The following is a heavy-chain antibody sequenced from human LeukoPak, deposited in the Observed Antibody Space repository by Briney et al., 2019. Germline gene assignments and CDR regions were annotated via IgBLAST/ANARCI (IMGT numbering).Heavy chain of an antibody. CDR2: ISWDGGST. CDR3: AKETAAGHPYYFDY. D-gene: IGHD6-13*01. CDR1: GFTFDDYA. Sequence: QPGGSLRLSCAASGFTFDDYAMHWVRQPPGKGLEWVSLISWDGGSTYYADSVNGRFTISRDNSKNSLYLQMNSLRAEDTALYYCAKETAAGHPYYFDYWGQGTLVTVSS. V-gene: IGHV3-43D*03. J-gene: IGHJ4*02.